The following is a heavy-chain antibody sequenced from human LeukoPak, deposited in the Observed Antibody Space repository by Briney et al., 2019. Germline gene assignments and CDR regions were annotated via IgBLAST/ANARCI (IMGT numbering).Heavy chain of an antibody. J-gene: IGHJ5*02. CDR3: ARTPDIPKHNWFDP. Sequence: SEILSLTCAVYGGSFSGYYWSWIRQPPGKGLEWIGEINHSGSTNYNPSLKSRVTISVDTSKNQFSLKLSSVTAADTAVYYCARTPDIPKHNWFDPWGQGTLVTVSS. CDR2: INHSGST. D-gene: IGHD3-9*01. V-gene: IGHV4-34*01. CDR1: GGSFSGYY.